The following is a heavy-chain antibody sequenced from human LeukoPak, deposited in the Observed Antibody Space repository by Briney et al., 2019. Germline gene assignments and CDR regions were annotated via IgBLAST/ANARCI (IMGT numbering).Heavy chain of an antibody. J-gene: IGHJ6*02. CDR2: MYCGGST. CDR1: VFTVSSYY. Sequence: GGSLRLSCAASVFTVSSYYMTWGRQAPGKGLEWVSVMYCGGSTYYADSVKGRVAISRDNYQNTVFLQMNKARVADTALYSCARSYSNHLFGMDVWGQGTAVTVSS. CDR3: ARSYSNHLFGMDV. V-gene: IGHV3-66*01. D-gene: IGHD4-11*01.